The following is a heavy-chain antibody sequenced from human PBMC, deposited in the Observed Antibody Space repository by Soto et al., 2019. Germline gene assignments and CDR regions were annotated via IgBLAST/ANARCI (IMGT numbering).Heavy chain of an antibody. V-gene: IGHV1-18*01. CDR3: ASSIAAAGRYFQH. CDR2: ISAYNGNT. D-gene: IGHD6-13*01. J-gene: IGHJ1*01. CDR1: GYTFTSYG. Sequence: AASVKVSCKASGYTFTSYGISWVRQAPGQGLEWMGWISAYNGNTNYAQKLQGRVTMTTDTSTSTAYMELRSLRSDDTAVYYCASSIAAAGRYFQHWGQGTLVTSPQ.